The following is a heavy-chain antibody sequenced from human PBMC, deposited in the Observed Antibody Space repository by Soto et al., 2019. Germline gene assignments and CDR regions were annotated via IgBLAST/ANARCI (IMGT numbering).Heavy chain of an antibody. V-gene: IGHV4-34*01. CDR1: GGSFSGYY. CDR3: ARSRRGYSFGLFDY. Sequence: SETLSLTCAVYGGSFSGYYWSWVRQPPEKGLEWIGEIYRSGSTNYNPSLKSRVTMSIDTSKSQFSLELIYVTAADTAVYYCARSRRGYSFGLFDYWGQGTLVTV. CDR2: IYRSGST. J-gene: IGHJ4*02. D-gene: IGHD5-18*01.